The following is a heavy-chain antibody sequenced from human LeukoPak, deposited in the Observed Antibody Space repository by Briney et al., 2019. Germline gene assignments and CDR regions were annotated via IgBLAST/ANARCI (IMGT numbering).Heavy chain of an antibody. Sequence: ASVKVSCKGSGYTFTGYYMRWVRHAPRQGLEWVGRIKPNSGGTNYAQKFQGRVTMTRDTSISTAYLELSRLRSDDTAVYYCASSQEIYDIWSGSDYWGEGSLVTVSS. CDR1: GYTFTGYY. J-gene: IGHJ4*02. CDR3: ASSQEIYDIWSGSDY. V-gene: IGHV1-2*06. D-gene: IGHD3-3*01. CDR2: IKPNSGGT.